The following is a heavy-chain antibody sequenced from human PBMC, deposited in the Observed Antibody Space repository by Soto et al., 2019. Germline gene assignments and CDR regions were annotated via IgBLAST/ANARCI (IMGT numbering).Heavy chain of an antibody. J-gene: IGHJ4*02. CDR1: GGSISSGDYS. CDR3: AGSGYYPNSFHY. V-gene: IGHV4-30-2*01. Sequence: SETLSLTCAVSGGSISSGDYSWSWIRQPPGKGLEWIGYIYHSGSTYYNPSLKSRVTISVDRSKNQFSLKLSSVTAADTAVYYCAGSGYYPNSFHYWGQGTLVTVSS. D-gene: IGHD3-22*01. CDR2: IYHSGST.